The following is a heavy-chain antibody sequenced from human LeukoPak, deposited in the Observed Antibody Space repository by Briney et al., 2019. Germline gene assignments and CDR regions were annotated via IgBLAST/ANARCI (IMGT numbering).Heavy chain of an antibody. V-gene: IGHV3-21*01. CDR1: GFTFSSYW. D-gene: IGHD3-10*01. CDR3: AREEAGNWFDP. Sequence: GGSLRLSCAASGFTFSSYWMNWVRQAPGKGLEWVSSISSSSSYIYYADSVKGRFTISRDNAKNSLYLQMNSLRAEDTAVYYCAREEAGNWFDPWGQGTLVTVSS. J-gene: IGHJ5*02. CDR2: ISSSSSYI.